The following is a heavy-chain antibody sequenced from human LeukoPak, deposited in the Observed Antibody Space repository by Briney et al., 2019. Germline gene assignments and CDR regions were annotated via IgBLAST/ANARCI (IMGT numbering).Heavy chain of an antibody. CDR1: GFTFSIYA. J-gene: IGHJ4*02. D-gene: IGHD3-22*01. CDR3: AKDPYDSSGYFVDY. V-gene: IGHV3-23*01. CDR2: VSGSGGST. Sequence: GGSLRLSCAASGFTFSIYAMTWVRQAPGKGLEWVSAVSGSGGSTYYADSVKGRFTISRDNSKNTLYLQMNSLRAEDTAVYYCAKDPYDSSGYFVDYWGQGTLVTVSS.